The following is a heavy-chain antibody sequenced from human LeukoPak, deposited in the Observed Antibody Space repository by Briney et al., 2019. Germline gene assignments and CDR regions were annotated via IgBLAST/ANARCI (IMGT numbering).Heavy chain of an antibody. D-gene: IGHD6-13*01. CDR2: IYPGDSDT. CDR1: GYSFTNYW. V-gene: IGHV5-51*01. Sequence: PGESLKISCKGSGYSFTNYWIGWVRQMPGIGLEWMGIIYPGDSDTRYSPSFQGQVTISADKSITTAYLQWSSLKASDTAMYYCVRRRSSSWTINPAFDYWGQGTLVTVSS. J-gene: IGHJ4*02. CDR3: VRRRSSSWTINPAFDY.